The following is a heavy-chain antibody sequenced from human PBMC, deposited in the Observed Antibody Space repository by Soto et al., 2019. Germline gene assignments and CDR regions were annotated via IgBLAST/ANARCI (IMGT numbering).Heavy chain of an antibody. J-gene: IGHJ6*02. CDR2: IIPIFGTA. CDR1: GGTFSSYA. CDR3: ATTTVAHHLYYYYYGMDV. Sequence: SVKVSCKASGGTFSSYAISWVRQAPGQGLEWMGGIIPIFGTANYAQKFQGRITITADKSTSTAYMELSSLRSEDTAVYYCATTTVAHHLYYYYYGMDVWGQGTTVTV. V-gene: IGHV1-69*06. D-gene: IGHD4-4*01.